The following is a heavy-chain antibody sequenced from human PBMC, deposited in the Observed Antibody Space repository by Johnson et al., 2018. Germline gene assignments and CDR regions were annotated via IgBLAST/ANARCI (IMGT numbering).Heavy chain of an antibody. D-gene: IGHD6-19*01. CDR1: GDSVSSNSAA. CDR3: ARGEVAGTSLYYYYGMDV. Sequence: QVQLQQSGPGLVKPSQTLSLTCAISGDSVSSNSAAWNWIRQSPSRGLEWLGRTYYRSKWYNDYAVSVKSRITINPDTSKNQFSLQLNSVTPEDTAVYYCARGEVAGTSLYYYYGMDVWGQGTTVTVSS. CDR2: TYYRSKWYN. J-gene: IGHJ6*02. V-gene: IGHV6-1*01.